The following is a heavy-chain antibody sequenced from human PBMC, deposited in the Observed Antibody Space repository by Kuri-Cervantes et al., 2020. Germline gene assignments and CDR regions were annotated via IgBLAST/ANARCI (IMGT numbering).Heavy chain of an antibody. V-gene: IGHV3-11*04. CDR1: GFTFSDYY. CDR3: GRGTIAAAGLPTYYSIYF. D-gene: IGHD6-13*01. CDR2: ISSSGSNI. J-gene: IGHJ4*02. Sequence: GGSLRLSCAASGFTFSDYYMSWIRQAPGKGLEWVSYISSSGSNIYYADSVKGRFTISRDNSKNSLYLQMNSLRDEDTAVYYCGRGTIAAAGLPTYYSIYFWGQGTPVTVSS.